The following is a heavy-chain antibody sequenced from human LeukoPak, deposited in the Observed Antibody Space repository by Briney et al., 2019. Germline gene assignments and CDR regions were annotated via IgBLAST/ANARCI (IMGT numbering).Heavy chain of an antibody. Sequence: GGSLRLSCAASGFTFSSYSMNWVRQAPGKGLEWVSSISSSSSYIYYADSVKGRFTISRDNAKNSPYLQMNSLRAEDTAVYYCARGIVGAYYFDYWGQGTLVTVSS. CDR1: GFTFSSYS. D-gene: IGHD1-26*01. V-gene: IGHV3-21*01. CDR2: ISSSSSYI. J-gene: IGHJ4*02. CDR3: ARGIVGAYYFDY.